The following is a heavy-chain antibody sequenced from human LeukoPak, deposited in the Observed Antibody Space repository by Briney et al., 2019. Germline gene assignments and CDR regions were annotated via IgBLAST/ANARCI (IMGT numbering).Heavy chain of an antibody. V-gene: IGHV4-34*01. CDR2: INHSGST. CDR1: GGSFSGYY. Sequence: PSETLSLTCALYGGSFSGYYWSWIRQPPGKGLEWIGEINHSGSTNYNPSLKSRVTISVDTTKNQFSLKLSSVTAADTAVYYCARGTHDCSSTSCYPAARIDYWGQGTLVTVSS. D-gene: IGHD2-2*01. J-gene: IGHJ4*02. CDR3: ARGTHDCSSTSCYPAARIDY.